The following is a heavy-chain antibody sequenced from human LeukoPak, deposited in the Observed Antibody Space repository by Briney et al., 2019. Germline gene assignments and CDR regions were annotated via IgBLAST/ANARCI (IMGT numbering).Heavy chain of an antibody. J-gene: IGHJ6*03. V-gene: IGHV5-51*01. Sequence: GESLKISCKASGYRFTTDYIGWVRQMPGKGLEWMGIIYPGDSDTRYSPSFQGQVTISADKSISTAYLQWSSLKASDTAMYYCARRGLYYYYMDVWGKGTTVTVSS. CDR2: IYPGDSDT. CDR3: ARRGLYYYYMDV. D-gene: IGHD5-12*01. CDR1: GYRFTTDY.